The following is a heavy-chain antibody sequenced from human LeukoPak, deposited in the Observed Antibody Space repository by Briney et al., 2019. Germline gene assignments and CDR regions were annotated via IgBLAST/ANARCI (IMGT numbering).Heavy chain of an antibody. CDR2: IRYDGSNK. J-gene: IGHJ4*02. CDR1: GFTFSSYG. CDR3: AKDTGKYSSGWTDY. V-gene: IGHV3-30*02. D-gene: IGHD6-19*01. Sequence: GGSLRLXCAASGFTFSSYGMHWVRQAPGKGLEWVAFIRYDGSNKYYADSVKGRFTISRDNSKNTLYLQMNSLRAEDTAVYYCAKDTGKYSSGWTDYWGQGTLVTVSS.